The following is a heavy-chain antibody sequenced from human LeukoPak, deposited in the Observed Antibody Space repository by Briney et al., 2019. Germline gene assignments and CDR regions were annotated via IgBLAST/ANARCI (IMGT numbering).Heavy chain of an antibody. V-gene: IGHV3-43D*03. J-gene: IGHJ6*03. CDR2: ISWDSGNT. Sequence: GGSLRLSCAAPGFTFNDYAMHWVRQAPGKGLELVSLISWDSGNTYYADSVKGRFTISRDNSKNSLSLQMNSLRAEDTDLYYCAKGAARNYYYMDVWGKGTTVTVSS. D-gene: IGHD6-6*01. CDR3: AKGAARNYYYMDV. CDR1: GFTFNDYA.